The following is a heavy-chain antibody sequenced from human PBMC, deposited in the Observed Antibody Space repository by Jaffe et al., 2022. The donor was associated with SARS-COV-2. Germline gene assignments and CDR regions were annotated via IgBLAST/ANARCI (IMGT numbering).Heavy chain of an antibody. CDR1: GGSFSGYY. D-gene: IGHD2-15*01. V-gene: IGHV4-34*01. J-gene: IGHJ4*02. CDR2: INHSGST. CDR3: ARGPVVAAKTRAYYFDY. Sequence: QVQLQQWGAGLLKPSETLSLTCAVYGGSFSGYYWSWIRQPPGKGLEWIGEINHSGSTNYNPSLKSRVTISVDTSKNQFSLKLSSVTAADTAVYYCARGPVVAAKTRAYYFDYWGQGTLVTVSS.